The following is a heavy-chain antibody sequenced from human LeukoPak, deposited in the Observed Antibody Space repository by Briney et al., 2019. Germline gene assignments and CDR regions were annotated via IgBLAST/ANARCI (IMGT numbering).Heavy chain of an antibody. CDR3: ASRRGSYYENNPFDI. D-gene: IGHD1-26*01. Sequence: PGGSRRLSCVASGFTFRSFWMGWVRQAPGKGLEWVANIKQDGSEKYYVDSVKGRFTISRDNAKNSLYLQMNSLRAEDTAVYFCASRRGSYYENNPFDIWGQGTRVTVSS. CDR1: GFTFRSFW. CDR2: IKQDGSEK. V-gene: IGHV3-7*01. J-gene: IGHJ3*02.